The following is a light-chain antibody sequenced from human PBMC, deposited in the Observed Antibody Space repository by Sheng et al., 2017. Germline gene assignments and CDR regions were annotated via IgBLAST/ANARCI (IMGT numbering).Light chain of an antibody. V-gene: IGKV1-39*01. J-gene: IGKJ1*01. Sequence: DIQMTQSPSSLSASVGDRVTITCRTSQNINNYLNWYQQKPGTAPKLLIYAASSLPRWSPSRFSGSGSGTDFTLTISSLQAEDFATYFCQHSYTAFPWTFGQGTKVEIK. CDR2: AAS. CDR3: QHSYTAFPWT. CDR1: QNINNY.